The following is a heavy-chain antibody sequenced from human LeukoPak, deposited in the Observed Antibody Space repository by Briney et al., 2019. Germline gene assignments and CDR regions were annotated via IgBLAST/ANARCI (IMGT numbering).Heavy chain of an antibody. J-gene: IGHJ4*02. V-gene: IGHV3-21*01. CDR1: GFTFSSYS. CDR2: ISSSSSCI. CDR3: ARSWNPAKLWFGESPPYYFDY. Sequence: NPGGSLRLSCAASGFTFSSYSMNWVRQAPGKGLEWVSSISSSSSCIYYADSVKGRFTISRDNAKNSLYLQMNSLRAEDTAVYYCARSWNPAKLWFGESPPYYFDYWGQGTLVTVSS. D-gene: IGHD3-10*01.